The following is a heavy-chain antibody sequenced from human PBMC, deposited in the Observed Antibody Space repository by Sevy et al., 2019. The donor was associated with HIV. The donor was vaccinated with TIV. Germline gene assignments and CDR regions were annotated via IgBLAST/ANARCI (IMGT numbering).Heavy chain of an antibody. V-gene: IGHV3-30-3*01. CDR3: ALERLSSDVAEYFQN. CDR1: GFTYNRHS. J-gene: IGHJ1*01. CDR2: ISFDATNT. D-gene: IGHD1-1*01. Sequence: GGSLRLSCAASGFTYNRHSMHWVRQAPGKGLEWVATISFDATNTHYPDSVKGRFTISRDNFQNSLFLQMDSLRPEDTAVYYCALERLSSDVAEYFQNWGQGTLVTVSS.